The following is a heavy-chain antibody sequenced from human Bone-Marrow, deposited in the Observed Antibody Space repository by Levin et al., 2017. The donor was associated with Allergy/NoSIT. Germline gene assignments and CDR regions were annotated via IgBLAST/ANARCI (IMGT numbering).Heavy chain of an antibody. J-gene: IGHJ5*01. CDR3: ARQAVPAAMNGFDS. CDR2: IYYSGST. CDR1: GASISSFY. D-gene: IGHD2-2*01. V-gene: IGHV4-59*08. Sequence: PSETLSLTCTVSGASISSFYWSWIRQPPGKGLEWIGYIYYSGSTNYSPSLKSRVSMSADMSRNQVYLTMSSVTAADTAVYYFARQAVPAAMNGFDSWGQGTLVTVSS.